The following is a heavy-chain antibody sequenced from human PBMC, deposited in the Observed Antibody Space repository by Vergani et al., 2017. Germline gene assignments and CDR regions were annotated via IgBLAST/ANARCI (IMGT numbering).Heavy chain of an antibody. Sequence: QVQLVESGGGVVQPGRSLRLSCTSSGFTFSTYAMHWVRQAPVKGLEWVAIIYYDGSKKYYADSVKGRFTISRDNSRNTLDLLMSSLRAEDTAIYYCVREGSYCGSTTCRNPSYVYYYHMDVWGEGTTVTVSS. CDR1: GFTFSTYA. CDR2: IYYDGSKK. D-gene: IGHD2-21*01. V-gene: IGHV3-33*01. J-gene: IGHJ6*03. CDR3: VREGSYCGSTTCRNPSYVYYYHMDV.